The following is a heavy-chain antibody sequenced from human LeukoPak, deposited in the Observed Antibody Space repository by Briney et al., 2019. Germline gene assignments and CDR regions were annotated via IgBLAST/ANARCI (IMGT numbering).Heavy chain of an antibody. CDR3: ARDGDAYNFDF. D-gene: IGHD5-24*01. CDR1: GFTFSNYW. J-gene: IGHJ4*02. V-gene: IGHV3-74*01. Sequence: GGSLRLSCAASGFTFSNYWMHWVRQVPGKGLVWVSRIYRDGSSTDYADSVKGRFIISRDNVKNTLYLQMNSLRADDTAVYYCARDGDAYNFDFWGQGALVTVSS. CDR2: IYRDGSST.